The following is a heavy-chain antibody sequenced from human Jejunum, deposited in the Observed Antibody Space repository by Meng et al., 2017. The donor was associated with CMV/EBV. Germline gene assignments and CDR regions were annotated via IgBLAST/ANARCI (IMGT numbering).Heavy chain of an antibody. CDR3: ARDPGADY. D-gene: IGHD3-10*01. CDR1: CYPFSHYS. CDR2: INPNTGVT. Sequence: KFSCKTSCYPFSHYSPHWVRRSPGQVLGWIGPINPNTGVTNFAQNFQGRVTLTRDPSISTVYMELNGLTFYDTAVYYFARDPGADYWGQGTLVTVSS. J-gene: IGHJ4*02. V-gene: IGHV1-2*06.